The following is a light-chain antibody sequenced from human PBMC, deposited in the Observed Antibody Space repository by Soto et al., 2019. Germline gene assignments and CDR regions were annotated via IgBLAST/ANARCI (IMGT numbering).Light chain of an antibody. CDR1: QGISSR. Sequence: DIQMTQSPSSVSASAGDRVTITCRASQGISSRLAWYQQKPGTAPNLLISAASSLQSGVPSRFSGSGSGTDFTLIISNLQPEDFATYYCQQAHSFPLTFGGGTKVEI. J-gene: IGKJ4*01. CDR2: AAS. V-gene: IGKV1-12*01. CDR3: QQAHSFPLT.